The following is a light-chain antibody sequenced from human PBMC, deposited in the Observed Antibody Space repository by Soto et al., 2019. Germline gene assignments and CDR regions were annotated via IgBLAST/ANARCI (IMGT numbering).Light chain of an antibody. CDR1: QNIDNNY. CDR3: QQCAYSPRT. Sequence: EIVLTQSPDSLSLSPGERATLSCRASQNIDNNYLVWYQQRPGLAPRLLIYDASVRATGIPDRFSGSGSGTDYTLSISRLEPEDFAVYYCQQCAYSPRTFGQGTTLEVK. J-gene: IGKJ1*01. V-gene: IGKV3-20*01. CDR2: DAS.